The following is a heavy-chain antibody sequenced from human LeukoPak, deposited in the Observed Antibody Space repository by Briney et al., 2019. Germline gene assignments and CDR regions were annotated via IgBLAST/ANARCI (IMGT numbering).Heavy chain of an antibody. Sequence: GASVKVSCKASGYTFTGYYMHWVRQAPGQGLEWMGWINPNSGVTNYAQKFQGRVTMTRETSISTAYMELSRLRSDGTAVYNCAIYDFWSGYYSAIPLDYWGQGTLVTVSS. D-gene: IGHD3-3*01. J-gene: IGHJ4*02. V-gene: IGHV1-2*02. CDR3: AIYDFWSGYYSAIPLDY. CDR2: INPNSGVT. CDR1: GYTFTGYY.